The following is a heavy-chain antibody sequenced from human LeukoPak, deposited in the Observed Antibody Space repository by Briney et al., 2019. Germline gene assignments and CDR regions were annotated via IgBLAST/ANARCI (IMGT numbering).Heavy chain of an antibody. CDR2: IYYSGST. CDR1: GGSISSHY. D-gene: IGHD3-3*01. V-gene: IGHV4-59*11. J-gene: IGHJ4*02. CDR3: ASLDFDY. Sequence: SETLSLTCTVSGGSISSHYWSWIRQPPGKGLEWIGYIYYSGSTNYNPSLKSRVTISVDTSKNQFSLKLSSVTAADTAVYYCASLDFDYWGQGTLVTVSS.